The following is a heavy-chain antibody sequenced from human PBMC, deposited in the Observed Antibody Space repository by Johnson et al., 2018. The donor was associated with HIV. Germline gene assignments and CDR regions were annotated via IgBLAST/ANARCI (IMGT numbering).Heavy chain of an antibody. V-gene: IGHV3-30*02. J-gene: IGHJ3*02. Sequence: QVQLVESGGGVVQPGGSLRLSCAASGFTFSSYGMHWVRQAPGKGLEWVAFIRYDGSEKYYVDSVKGRFTISRDNAKNSLYLQMNSLRAEDTAVYYCARIRPANWGVNDAFDIWGQGTMVTVSS. CDR2: IRYDGSEK. CDR1: GFTFSSYG. CDR3: ARIRPANWGVNDAFDI. D-gene: IGHD7-27*01.